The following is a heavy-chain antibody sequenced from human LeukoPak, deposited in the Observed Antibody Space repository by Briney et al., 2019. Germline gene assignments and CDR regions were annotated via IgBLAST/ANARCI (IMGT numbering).Heavy chain of an antibody. CDR2: ISSSGSTI. J-gene: IGHJ4*02. V-gene: IGHV3-11*01. Sequence: GGSLRLSCAAPGFTFSDYYMSWIRQAPGKGLEWVSYISSSGSTIYYADSVKGRFTISRDNAKNSLYLQMNSLRAEDTAVYYCASSLGWELPFDYWGQGTLVTVSS. CDR3: ASSLGWELPFDY. CDR1: GFTFSDYY. D-gene: IGHD1-26*01.